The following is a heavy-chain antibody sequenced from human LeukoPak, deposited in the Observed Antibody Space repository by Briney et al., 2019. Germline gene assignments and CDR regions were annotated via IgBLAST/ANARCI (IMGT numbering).Heavy chain of an antibody. V-gene: IGHV1-18*01. CDR1: GYTFTSYG. D-gene: IGHD3-3*01. Sequence: VASVKVSCKASGYTFTSYGISWVRQAPGQGLEWMGWVSAYSGNTDYAQRFQGRVTMTTDTSTGTAYMELRSLRSDDTAVYYCARDELTIFGVVTPYTYFDYWGQGALVTVSS. CDR3: ARDELTIFGVVTPYTYFDY. CDR2: VSAYSGNT. J-gene: IGHJ4*02.